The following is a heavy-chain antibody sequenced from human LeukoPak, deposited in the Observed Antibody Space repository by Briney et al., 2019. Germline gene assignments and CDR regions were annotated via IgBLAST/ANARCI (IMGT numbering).Heavy chain of an antibody. CDR2: ICRGGGAT. V-gene: IGHV3-23*01. D-gene: IGHD3-10*01. Sequence: GGSLRLSCAASGFTFSSYAMSWVRQSPGKGLEWVSVICRGGGATYYADSVKGRFTISRDNSKNTLYLQMNSLRAEDTAVYYCAKHYYDSGRWTFDIWGQGTTVTVSS. CDR3: AKHYYDSGRWTFDI. J-gene: IGHJ3*02. CDR1: GFTFSSYA.